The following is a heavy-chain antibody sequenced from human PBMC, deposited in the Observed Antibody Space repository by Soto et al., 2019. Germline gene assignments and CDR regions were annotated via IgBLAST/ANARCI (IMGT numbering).Heavy chain of an antibody. CDR1: GGTFRSYA. CDR2: IIPMFGSA. Sequence: QVQLVQSGAEVKKPGSSVKVSCKASGGTFRSYAINWVRQAPGQGLEWMGEIIPMFGSANYAQKLQGRVRISADESTSTAHMELSSLRSEDTAVYYCARQIVQTVYCGYYYYGMDVWGLGTTVTVSS. V-gene: IGHV1-69*12. J-gene: IGHJ6*02. CDR3: ARQIVQTVYCGYYYYGMDV. D-gene: IGHD2-8*01.